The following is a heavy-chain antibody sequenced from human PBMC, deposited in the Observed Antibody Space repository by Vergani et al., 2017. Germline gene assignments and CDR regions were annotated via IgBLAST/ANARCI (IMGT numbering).Heavy chain of an antibody. J-gene: IGHJ4*02. CDR1: GGTFSSNS. CDR3: ARSSGYYSYYFDF. D-gene: IGHD3-22*01. Sequence: QGQLAQSGAEVKKPGSSVKVSCKASGGTFSSNSISWVRQAPGQGLEWMGRIITIFGTTSYAQKCQGRVTILADESTSTAYMELSSLRSEDTAVYYCARSSGYYSYYFDFWGQGTLVTVSS. V-gene: IGHV1-69*13. CDR2: IITIFGTT.